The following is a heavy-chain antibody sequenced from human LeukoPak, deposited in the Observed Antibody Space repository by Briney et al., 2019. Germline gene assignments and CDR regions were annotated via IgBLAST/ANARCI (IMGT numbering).Heavy chain of an antibody. Sequence: VASVKVSCKASGYTFTGYYMHWVRQAPGQGLEWMGWINPNSGGTNYAQKFRGRVTMTRDTSISTAYMELSRLRSDDTAVYYCARGRGYSYGEDLDYWGQGTLVTVSS. D-gene: IGHD5-18*01. CDR3: ARGRGYSYGEDLDY. J-gene: IGHJ4*02. CDR2: INPNSGGT. CDR1: GYTFTGYY. V-gene: IGHV1-2*02.